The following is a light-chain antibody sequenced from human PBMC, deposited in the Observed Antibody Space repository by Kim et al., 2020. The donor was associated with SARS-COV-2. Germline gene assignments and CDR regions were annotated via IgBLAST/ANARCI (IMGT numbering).Light chain of an antibody. CDR2: MAS. CDR1: RGVTSNF. J-gene: IGKJ5*01. V-gene: IGKV3-20*01. CDR3: HQYGSPPST. Sequence: SPGEKATLSCRASRGVTSNFLARYPLKPDQAPRLLIYMASSRATGIPDRFSGSVSGTEFTLTISRLEPEAFAVYYCHQYGSPPSTFGQGTRLGIK.